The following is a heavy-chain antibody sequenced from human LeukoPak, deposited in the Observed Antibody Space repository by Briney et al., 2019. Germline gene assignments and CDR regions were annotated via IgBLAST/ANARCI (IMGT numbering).Heavy chain of an antibody. Sequence: GGSLRLSCAASGFTFSSYGMHWVRQAPGKGLEWVAVIWYDGSKKYYTDSVKGRFTISRDNSKNTLDLQMNSLRAEDTAVYYCAKDSAPAEAYYYGMDVWGQGTTVTVSS. V-gene: IGHV3-33*06. CDR3: AKDSAPAEAYYYGMDV. D-gene: IGHD3-10*01. CDR2: IWYDGSKK. J-gene: IGHJ6*02. CDR1: GFTFSSYG.